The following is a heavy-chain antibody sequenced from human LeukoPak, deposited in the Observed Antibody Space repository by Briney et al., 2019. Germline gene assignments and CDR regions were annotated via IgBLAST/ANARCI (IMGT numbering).Heavy chain of an antibody. J-gene: IGHJ4*02. CDR1: GGSISSYY. CDR3: ARHTRWLPFDY. V-gene: IGHV4-59*08. CDR2: IYYSGST. Sequence: PSETLSLTCTVSGGSISSYYWSWIRQPPGKGLEWIGYIYYSGSTNYNPSLKSRVTISVDTSKNQFSLKLSSVTAADTDFYYRARHTRWLPFDYWGQGTLVTVSS. D-gene: IGHD5-24*01.